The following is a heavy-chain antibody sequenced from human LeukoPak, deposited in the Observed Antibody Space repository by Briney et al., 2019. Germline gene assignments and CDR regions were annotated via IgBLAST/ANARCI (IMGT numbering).Heavy chain of an antibody. CDR3: ARGDFPDYSNYGD. D-gene: IGHD4-11*01. CDR2: ISSSGSTI. Sequence: GGSLRLSCAASGFTFSDYYMSWIRQAPGKGLEWVSYISSSGSTIYYADSVKGRFTISRDNAKNSLYLRMNGLRAEDTAVYYCARGDFPDYSNYGDWGQGTLVTVSS. CDR1: GFTFSDYY. V-gene: IGHV3-11*01. J-gene: IGHJ4*02.